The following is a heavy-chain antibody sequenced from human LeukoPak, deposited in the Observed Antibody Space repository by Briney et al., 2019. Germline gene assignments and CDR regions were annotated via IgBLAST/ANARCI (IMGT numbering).Heavy chain of an antibody. CDR2: IYYSGST. Sequence: PSETLSLTCTVSGGSISSSSYYWGWIRQPPGKGLEWIGSIYYSGSTYYNPSLKSRVTISVDTSKNQFPLKLSSVTAADTAVYYCARVRRRRITMVRGVSHFDYWGQGTLVTVSS. D-gene: IGHD3-10*01. V-gene: IGHV4-39*01. CDR1: GGSISSSSYY. J-gene: IGHJ4*02. CDR3: ARVRRRRITMVRGVSHFDY.